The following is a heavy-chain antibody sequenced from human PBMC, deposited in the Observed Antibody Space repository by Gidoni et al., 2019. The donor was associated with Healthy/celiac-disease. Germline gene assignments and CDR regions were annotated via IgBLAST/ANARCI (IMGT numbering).Heavy chain of an antibody. V-gene: IGHV4-34*01. Sequence: QVQLQQWGAGLLKPSETLSLTCAVYGGSFSGYYWSWIRQPPGKGLEWIGEINHSGSTNYNPSLKSRVTISVDTSKNQFSLKLSSVTAADTAVYYCARGRTPGQFQHWGQGTLVTVSS. CDR1: GGSFSGYY. D-gene: IGHD2-15*01. CDR3: ARGRTPGQFQH. J-gene: IGHJ1*01. CDR2: INHSGST.